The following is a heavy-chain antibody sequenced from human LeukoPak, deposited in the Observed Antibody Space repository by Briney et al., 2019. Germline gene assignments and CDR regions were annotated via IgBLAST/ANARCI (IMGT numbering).Heavy chain of an antibody. CDR1: GFTFGPYT. J-gene: IGHJ4*02. CDR2: ISSSSDTI. Sequence: GGSLRLSCAASGFTFGPYTMNWVRQAPGKGLEWVSYISSSSDTIYYADSVKGRFTISRDNAKNTLYLQMNSLRAEDTAVYYCARDLNSGSTDYWGQGTLVTVSS. D-gene: IGHD1-26*01. V-gene: IGHV3-48*04. CDR3: ARDLNSGSTDY.